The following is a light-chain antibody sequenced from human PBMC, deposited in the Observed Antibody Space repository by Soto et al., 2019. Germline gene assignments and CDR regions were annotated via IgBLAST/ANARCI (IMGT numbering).Light chain of an antibody. V-gene: IGKV3D-15*01. CDR1: QSVGSN. J-gene: IGKJ1*01. Sequence: VMTQSPATLSVSPGERATLSCRASQSVGSNLAWYQQTPGQAPRLLIYGASTRATGIPARFSGSGSGTDFTLTISSLQSEDFAVYYCQQYDNWPLWTFGQGTMVEVK. CDR3: QQYDNWPLWT. CDR2: GAS.